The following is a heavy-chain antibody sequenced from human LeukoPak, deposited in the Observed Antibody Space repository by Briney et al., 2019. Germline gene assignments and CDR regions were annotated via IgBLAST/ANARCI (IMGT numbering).Heavy chain of an antibody. D-gene: IGHD2-21*01. CDR1: GGTFSSYA. V-gene: IGHV1-69*04. J-gene: IGHJ6*02. CDR2: IIPILGIA. Sequence: GASVKVSCKASGGTFSSYAISWARQAPGQGLEWMGRIIPILGIANYAQKFQGRVTITADKSTSTAYMELSSLRSEDTAVYYCASLVWSGYYYYGMDVWGQGTTVTVSS. CDR3: ASLVWSGYYYYGMDV.